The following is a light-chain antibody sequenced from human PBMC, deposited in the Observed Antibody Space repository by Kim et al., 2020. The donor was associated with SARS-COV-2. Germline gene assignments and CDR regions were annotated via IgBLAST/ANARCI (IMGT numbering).Light chain of an antibody. CDR1: NNKIGNHG. J-gene: IGLJ3*02. V-gene: IGLV10-54*01. Sequence: RQTATLTCTGNNNKIGNHGASWLQQHQGRPPTLLSYTTDRRPSAISERFSASRSGNTACLTITGLQPEDEADYYCSAWDSSLNAWVFGGGTQLTVL. CDR2: TTD. CDR3: SAWDSSLNAWV.